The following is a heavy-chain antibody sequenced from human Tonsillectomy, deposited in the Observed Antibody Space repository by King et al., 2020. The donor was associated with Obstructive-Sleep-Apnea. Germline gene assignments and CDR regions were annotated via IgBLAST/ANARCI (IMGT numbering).Heavy chain of an antibody. CDR1: GFTFSSFA. D-gene: IGHD3-3*01. Sequence: VQLVESGGGLVPPGGSLRLSCAASGFTFSSFAMSWVRQAPGEGLELVSGICGRGGKPYYEDSVKGRFTLSRDNSKNTLYLQMKSLRAEDTAVYYCAKEERITIFGVAPYGMDVWGQGTTVTVSS. V-gene: IGHV3-23*04. CDR2: ICGRGGKP. J-gene: IGHJ6*02. CDR3: AKEERITIFGVAPYGMDV.